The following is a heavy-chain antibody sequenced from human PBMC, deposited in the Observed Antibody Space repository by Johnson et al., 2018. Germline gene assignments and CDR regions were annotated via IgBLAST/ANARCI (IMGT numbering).Heavy chain of an antibody. Sequence: VQLVETGGGVVQPGRSLRLSCAASGFTFSSYGMHWVRQAPGKGLEWVAVISYDGSNKYYADSVKGRFTISRDNSKNTLYLQMNSLRAEDTSVYYFAKERMVRGGDAFDIWGQGTMVTVSS. CDR2: ISYDGSNK. D-gene: IGHD3-10*01. CDR1: GFTFSSYG. J-gene: IGHJ3*02. V-gene: IGHV3-30*18. CDR3: AKERMVRGGDAFDI.